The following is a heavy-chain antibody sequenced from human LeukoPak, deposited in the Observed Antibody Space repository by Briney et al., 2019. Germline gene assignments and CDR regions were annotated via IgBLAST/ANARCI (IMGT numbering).Heavy chain of an antibody. Sequence: SETLSLTCTVSGGSISSYYWSWIRQPPGKRLEWIGCIYYSESATYNPSLKSRVTISLDTSKNQFFLKLSSVTAADTAVYYCARKRSFDLWGQGTLVTVSS. CDR1: GGSISSYY. CDR2: IYYSESA. CDR3: ARKRSFDL. J-gene: IGHJ4*02. V-gene: IGHV4-59*01. D-gene: IGHD3-9*01.